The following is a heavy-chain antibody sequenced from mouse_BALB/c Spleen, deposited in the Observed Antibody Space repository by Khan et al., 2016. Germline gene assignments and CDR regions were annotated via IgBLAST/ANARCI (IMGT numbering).Heavy chain of an antibody. CDR1: GYSITSGYS. CDR3: ARTIRILGFAY. V-gene: IGHV3-1*02. CDR2: IHYSGST. D-gene: IGHD1-2*01. Sequence: EVQLQESGPDLVKPSQSLSLTCTVTGYSITSGYSWYWLRQPPGNKLEWMGFIHYSGSTNYNPSLKSRISITRDTSKNQFFLQLNSVTTEDTATYYCARTIRILGFAYCGGGALVTISS. J-gene: IGHJ3*01.